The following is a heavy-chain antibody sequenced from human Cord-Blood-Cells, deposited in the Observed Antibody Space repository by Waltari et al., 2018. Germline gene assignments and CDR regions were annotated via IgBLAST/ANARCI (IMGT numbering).Heavy chain of an antibody. V-gene: IGHV1-58*02. CDR3: DFGSQLLTYYYDMDV. D-gene: IGHD2-2*01. CDR1: GFTFTSSA. J-gene: IGHJ6*03. CDR2: IVVGSGNT. Sequence: QIQLVQSGPEVKKPGPAVPVSCKASGFTFTSSAMQCVRKARGQRLEWIGWIVVGSGNTNHAQKFQERVTITRDMSTSTAYMELSSLRSEETAVYYCDFGSQLLTYYYDMDVWGKGTTVTVAS.